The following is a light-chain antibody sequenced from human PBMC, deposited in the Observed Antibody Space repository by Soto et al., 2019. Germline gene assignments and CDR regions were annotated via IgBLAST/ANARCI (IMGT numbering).Light chain of an antibody. CDR2: DVS. CDR3: SSYTSSSTPIYV. Sequence: QSALTQPASVSGFPGQSSTISCTGTSSDVGGYNYVSWYQQHPGKAPKLMIYDVSNRPSGVSNRFSGSKSGNTASLTISGLQAEDEADYYCSSYTSSSTPIYVFGTGTKVTVL. V-gene: IGLV2-14*01. J-gene: IGLJ1*01. CDR1: SSDVGGYNY.